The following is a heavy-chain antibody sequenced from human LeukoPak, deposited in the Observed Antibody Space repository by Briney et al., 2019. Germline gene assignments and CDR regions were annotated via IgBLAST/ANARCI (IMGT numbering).Heavy chain of an antibody. D-gene: IGHD3-3*01. CDR2: SYSGGST. Sequence: PGGSLRLSCAASGFSVSSNYMNWVRQAPGKGLEWVSVSYSGGSTYYADSVKGRITISRDNSKNTLYLQMNSLRAEDTAVYYCTKETIFGVYWGQGTLVTVSS. CDR1: GFSVSSNY. V-gene: IGHV3-66*01. CDR3: TKETIFGVY. J-gene: IGHJ4*02.